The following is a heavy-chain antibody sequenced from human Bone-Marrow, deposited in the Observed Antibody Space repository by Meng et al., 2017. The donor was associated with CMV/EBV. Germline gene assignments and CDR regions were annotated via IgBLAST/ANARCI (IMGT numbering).Heavy chain of an antibody. CDR1: GGPVSSGSYY. J-gene: IGHJ4*02. V-gene: IGHV4-61*01. CDR2: IYYSGST. D-gene: IGHD2-2*01. CDR3: ARGGQSGIVVVPAALKFDY. Sequence: SETLSLTCTVSGGPVSSGSYYWSWIRQPPGKGLEWIGYIYYSGSTNYNPSLKSRVTISVDTSKNQFSLKLSSVTAADTAVYYCARGGQSGIVVVPAALKFDYWGQGTLVTVSS.